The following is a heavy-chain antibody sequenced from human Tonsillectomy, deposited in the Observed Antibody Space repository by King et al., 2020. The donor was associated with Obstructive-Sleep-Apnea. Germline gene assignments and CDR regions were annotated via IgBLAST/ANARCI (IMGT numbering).Heavy chain of an antibody. Sequence: VQLVESGGGVVQPGRSLRLSCAASGFTFSTNDIHWVRQAPGKGLEWVAVISYDGSNKYYADSVKGRFTISRDNSKNTLYLQMNSLRAEDTAVYYCAKERDNYYGSGILKSNYYYYYGMDVWGQGTTVTVSS. CDR1: GFTFSTND. J-gene: IGHJ6*02. D-gene: IGHD3-10*01. CDR3: AKERDNYYGSGILKSNYYYYYGMDV. CDR2: ISYDGSNK. V-gene: IGHV3-30*18.